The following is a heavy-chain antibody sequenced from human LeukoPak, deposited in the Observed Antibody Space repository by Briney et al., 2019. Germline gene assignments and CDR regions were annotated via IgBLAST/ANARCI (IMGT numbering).Heavy chain of an antibody. CDR2: INHSGST. J-gene: IGHJ4*02. Sequence: TSETLSLTCTVSGGSISSGGYYWSWIRQPPGKGLEWIGEINHSGSTNYNPSLKSRVTISVDTSKNQFSLKLSSVTAADTAVYYCARGGIYDSSGYYSGILDYWGQGTLVTVSS. CDR3: ARGGIYDSSGYYSGILDY. D-gene: IGHD3-22*01. V-gene: IGHV4-39*07. CDR1: GGSISSGGYY.